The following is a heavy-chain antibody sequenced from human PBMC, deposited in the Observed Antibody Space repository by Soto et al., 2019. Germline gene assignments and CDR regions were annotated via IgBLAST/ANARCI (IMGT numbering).Heavy chain of an antibody. CDR3: AREWGDCSGGSCYYYFDY. CDR1: GYTFTSYA. D-gene: IGHD2-15*01. V-gene: IGHV1-3*01. Sequence: QVQLVQSGAEVKKPGASVKVSCKASGYTFTSYAMHWVRQAPGQRLEWMGWINAGNGNTRYSQKFQGSVTSTRDTSASTAYMELSSLRSEDTAVYYCAREWGDCSGGSCYYYFDYWGQGTLVTVSS. CDR2: INAGNGNT. J-gene: IGHJ4*02.